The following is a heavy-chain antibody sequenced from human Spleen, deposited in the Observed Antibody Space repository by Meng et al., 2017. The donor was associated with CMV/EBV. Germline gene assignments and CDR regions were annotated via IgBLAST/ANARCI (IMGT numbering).Heavy chain of an antibody. J-gene: IGHJ6*02. CDR2: IRYDGSNK. D-gene: IGHD2-2*01. CDR1: GFILSKYA. V-gene: IGHV3-30*02. Sequence: GESLKISCAASGFILSKYAMHWVRQAPGKGLEWVAFIRYDGSNKYYADSVKGRFTISRDNSKNTLYLQMNSLRAEDTAVYYCAKDGLRYCSSTSCPKRYYFYGMEVCGQGTTVTVSS. CDR3: AKDGLRYCSSTSCPKRYYFYGMEV.